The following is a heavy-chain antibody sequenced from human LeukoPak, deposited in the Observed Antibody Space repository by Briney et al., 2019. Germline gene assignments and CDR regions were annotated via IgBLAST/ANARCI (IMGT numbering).Heavy chain of an antibody. D-gene: IGHD3-9*01. CDR2: INHSGST. J-gene: IGHJ5*02. V-gene: IGHV4-34*01. CDR3: ASLNYDILTGYYTGWFDP. Sequence: SETLSLTCAVYGGSFSGYYWSWIRQPPGKGLEWIGEINHSGSTNYNPSLKSRVTISVDTSKNQFSLKLSSVTAADTAVYYCASLNYDILTGYYTGWFDPWGQGTLVTVSP. CDR1: GGSFSGYY.